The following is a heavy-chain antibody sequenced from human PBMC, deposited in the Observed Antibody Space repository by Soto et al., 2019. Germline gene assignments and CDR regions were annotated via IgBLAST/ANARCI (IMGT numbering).Heavy chain of an antibody. J-gene: IGHJ4*02. V-gene: IGHV4-38-2*01. D-gene: IGHD1-26*01. Sequence: SETLSLTCVVSNFSISSGYYWGWIRQSPGKGLEWIVSIYRSGTTSYNPSLKSRVTISVDPSKNLFSLMLTAVTAADTAVYYCARTHSGSYYSVFNYWGRGSLVTVSS. CDR3: ARTHSGSYYSVFNY. CDR2: IYRSGTT. CDR1: NFSISSGYY.